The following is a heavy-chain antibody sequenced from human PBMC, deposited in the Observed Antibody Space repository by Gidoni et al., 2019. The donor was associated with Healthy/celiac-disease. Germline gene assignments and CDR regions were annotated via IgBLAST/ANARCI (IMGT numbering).Heavy chain of an antibody. V-gene: IGHV3-33*01. CDR1: GFTFSSYG. D-gene: IGHD4-17*01. J-gene: IGHJ4*02. CDR2: IWYDGSNK. CDR3: AREGYGDYGKFDY. Sequence: QVQLVESGGGVVQPGRSLRLSCAASGFTFSSYGMHWVRQAPGKGLEWVAVIWYDGSNKYYADSVKGRFTISRDNSKNTLYLQMNSLRAEDTAVYYCAREGYGDYGKFDYWGQGTLVTVSS.